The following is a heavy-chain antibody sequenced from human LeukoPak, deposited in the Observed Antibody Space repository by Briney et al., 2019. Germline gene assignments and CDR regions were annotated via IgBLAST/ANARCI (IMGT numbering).Heavy chain of an antibody. J-gene: IGHJ4*02. Sequence: SETLSLTCTVSGYSISSGYYWGWIRQPPGKGLEWIGSIYHSGRTYYNPSLKSRVTISVDTSKNQFSLKLSSVTAADTAVYYCVRSKDTWSSIRFDYWGQGTLVTVSS. CDR1: GYSISSGYY. CDR2: IYHSGRT. D-gene: IGHD6-6*01. CDR3: VRSKDTWSSIRFDY. V-gene: IGHV4-38-2*02.